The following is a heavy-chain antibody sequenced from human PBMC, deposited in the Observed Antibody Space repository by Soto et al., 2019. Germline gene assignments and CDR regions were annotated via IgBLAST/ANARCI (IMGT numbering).Heavy chain of an antibody. Sequence: ASETLSLTCTVSGGSISSYYWSWIRQPPGKGLEWIGYIYYSGSTNYNPSLKSRVTISVDTSKNQFSLKLSPVTAADTAVYYCARLDFHYYYMDVWGKGTTVTVSS. D-gene: IGHD2-21*01. CDR3: ARLDFHYYYMDV. V-gene: IGHV4-59*08. CDR2: IYYSGST. CDR1: GGSISSYY. J-gene: IGHJ6*03.